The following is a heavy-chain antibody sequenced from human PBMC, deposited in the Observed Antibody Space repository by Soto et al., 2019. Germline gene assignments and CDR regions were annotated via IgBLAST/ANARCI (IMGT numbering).Heavy chain of an antibody. D-gene: IGHD2-2*01. CDR2: ISAYNGNT. CDR1: GYTFTSYG. J-gene: IGHJ6*02. CDR3: ASGSYCSSTSCYKGDRLIYSRPPSYYYYYGMDV. Sequence: GASVKVSCKASGYTFTSYGISWVRQAPGQGLEWMGWISAYNGNTNYAQKLQGRVTMTTDTSTSTAYMELRSLRSDDTAVYYCASGSYCSSTSCYKGDRLIYSRPPSYYYYYGMDVLRQGTTVTVSS. V-gene: IGHV1-18*04.